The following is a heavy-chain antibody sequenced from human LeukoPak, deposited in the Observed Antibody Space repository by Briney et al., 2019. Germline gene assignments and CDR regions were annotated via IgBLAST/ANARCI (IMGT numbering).Heavy chain of an antibody. J-gene: IGHJ4*02. Sequence: PSQTLSLACTVSGGSISSGGYYWSWIRQHPGKGLEWIGYIYHSGSTYYNPSLKSRVTISVDRSKNQFSLKLSSVTAADTAVYYCARGTVTTTAAFDYWGQGTLVTVSS. D-gene: IGHD4-17*01. CDR2: IYHSGST. CDR3: ARGTVTTTAAFDY. CDR1: GGSISSGGYY. V-gene: IGHV4-30-2*01.